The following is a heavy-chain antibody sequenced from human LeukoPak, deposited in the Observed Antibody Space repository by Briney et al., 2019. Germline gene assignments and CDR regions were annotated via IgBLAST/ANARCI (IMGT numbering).Heavy chain of an antibody. D-gene: IGHD6-13*01. J-gene: IGHJ4*02. CDR1: GFTFSSYA. CDR2: ISYGGNNK. Sequence: GGSLRLSCAASGFTFSSYAMHWVRQAPGKGLEWVAVISYGGNNKYYADSVKGRFTISRDNSKNTLYLQMNSLRAEDTAVYYCARGGPAAGRFDYWGQGTLVTVSS. V-gene: IGHV3-30*14. CDR3: ARGGPAAGRFDY.